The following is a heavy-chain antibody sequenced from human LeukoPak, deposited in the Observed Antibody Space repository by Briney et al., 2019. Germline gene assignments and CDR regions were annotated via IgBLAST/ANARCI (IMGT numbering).Heavy chain of an antibody. J-gene: IGHJ6*03. CDR3: ARGVLISGYYYGGYYYYMDV. Sequence: ASVKVSCKASRYTFTRYYMHWVRQAPGQGLEWMGIINPSGGSTRYAQKFQGRVTMTRDTSTSTVYMELSSLRSEDTAVYYCARGVLISGYYYGGYYYYMDVWGKGTTVTISS. V-gene: IGHV1-46*01. D-gene: IGHD3-22*01. CDR1: RYTFTRYY. CDR2: INPSGGST.